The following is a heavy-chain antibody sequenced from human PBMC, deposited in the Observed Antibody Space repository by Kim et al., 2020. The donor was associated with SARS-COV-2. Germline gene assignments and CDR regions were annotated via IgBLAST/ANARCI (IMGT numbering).Heavy chain of an antibody. CDR1: GGTFSSYA. CDR3: ARKGSSGTLGDYYYGMDV. CDR2: IIPILGIA. J-gene: IGHJ6*02. V-gene: IGHV1-69*04. D-gene: IGHD3-10*01. Sequence: SVKVSCKASGGTFSSYAISWVRQAPGQGLEWMGRIIPILGIANYAQKFQGRVTITADKSTSTAYMELSSLRSEDTAVYYCARKGSSGTLGDYYYGMDVWGQGTTVTVSS.